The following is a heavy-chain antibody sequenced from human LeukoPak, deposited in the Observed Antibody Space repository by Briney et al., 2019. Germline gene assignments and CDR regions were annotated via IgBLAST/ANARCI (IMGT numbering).Heavy chain of an antibody. J-gene: IGHJ4*02. CDR2: TYYRSMWYN. D-gene: IGHD1-26*01. Sequence: SQTLSPTCAISGDSVSSSSAAWNWIRQSPSRGLEWLGRTYYRSMWYNDYAVSVKGRISINPGTSKNQFSLQLNSVTPEDTAVYYCARVVREGFDYWGQGTLVTVSS. CDR3: ARVVREGFDY. V-gene: IGHV6-1*01. CDR1: GDSVSSSSAA.